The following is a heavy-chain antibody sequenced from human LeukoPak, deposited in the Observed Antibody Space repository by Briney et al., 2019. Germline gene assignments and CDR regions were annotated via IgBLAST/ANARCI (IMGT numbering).Heavy chain of an antibody. CDR1: GFTFSSYS. J-gene: IGHJ6*02. V-gene: IGHV3-21*01. Sequence: GGSLRLSCAASGFTFSSYSMNWVRQAPGKGLEWVSSISSSSSYIYYADSVKGRFTISRDNAENSLYLQMNSLRAEDTAVYYCARVPPRDYDILTGYSPYYYYYGMDVWGQGTTVTVSS. D-gene: IGHD3-9*01. CDR2: ISSSSSYI. CDR3: ARVPPRDYDILTGYSPYYYYYGMDV.